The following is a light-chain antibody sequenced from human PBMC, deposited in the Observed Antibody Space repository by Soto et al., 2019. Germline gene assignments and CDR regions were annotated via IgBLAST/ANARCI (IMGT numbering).Light chain of an antibody. Sequence: EIVLTQSPGTLSLSPGERATLSCRASQSVSSSYLAWYQQKPGQAPRLVIYGTSSRATGIPDRFSGSGSGTDFTLTISRLEPEDFAVYYCQQYGRSPGTFGQGTKVDIK. CDR1: QSVSSSY. CDR2: GTS. V-gene: IGKV3-20*01. CDR3: QQYGRSPGT. J-gene: IGKJ1*01.